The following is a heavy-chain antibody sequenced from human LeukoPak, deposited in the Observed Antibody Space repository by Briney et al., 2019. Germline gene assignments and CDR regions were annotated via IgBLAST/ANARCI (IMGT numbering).Heavy chain of an antibody. CDR3: ARSRGSYYYGSGSYLGHFDY. V-gene: IGHV1-24*01. D-gene: IGHD3-10*01. J-gene: IGHJ4*02. CDR1: GYTLADLS. Sequence: ASVKVSCKVFGYTLADLSMHWVRQAPGKGLEWMGGFDPEDGERINAQKFQGRITMTEDTSTDTAHMELSSLRYEDTAVYYCARSRGSYYYGSGSYLGHFDYWGQGTLVTVSS. CDR2: FDPEDGER.